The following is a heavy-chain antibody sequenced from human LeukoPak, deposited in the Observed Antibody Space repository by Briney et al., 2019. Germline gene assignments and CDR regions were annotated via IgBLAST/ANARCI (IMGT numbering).Heavy chain of an antibody. CDR2: IWYDGSNK. CDR1: GFTFSSYG. CDR3: AKDLKYDSSGYYYQGAFDI. V-gene: IGHV3-33*06. D-gene: IGHD3-22*01. J-gene: IGHJ3*02. Sequence: GGSLRLSCAASGFTFSSYGMHWVRQAPGKGLEWVAVIWYDGSNKYYADSVKGRFTISRDNSKNTLYLQMNSLRADDTAVYYCAKDLKYDSSGYYYQGAFDIWGQGTMVTVSS.